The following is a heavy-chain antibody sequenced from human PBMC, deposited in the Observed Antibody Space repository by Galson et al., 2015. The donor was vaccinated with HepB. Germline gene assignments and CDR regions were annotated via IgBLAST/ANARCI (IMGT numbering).Heavy chain of an antibody. Sequence: SLTCAVYGGSFSGYYWSWIRQPPGKGLEWIGEINHSGSTNYNPSLKSRVTISVDTSKNQFSLKLSSVTAADTAVYYCARARVGATFDYWGQGTLVTVSS. D-gene: IGHD1-26*01. J-gene: IGHJ4*02. CDR1: GGSFSGYY. V-gene: IGHV4-34*01. CDR3: ARARVGATFDY. CDR2: INHSGST.